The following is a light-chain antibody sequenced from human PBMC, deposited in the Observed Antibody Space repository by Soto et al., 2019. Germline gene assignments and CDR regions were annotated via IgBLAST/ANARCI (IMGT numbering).Light chain of an antibody. CDR2: EVS. CDR1: SSDVGSYNR. V-gene: IGLV2-18*02. J-gene: IGLJ3*02. CDR3: SSYTTSTTWV. Sequence: SALTQPPSVSGSPGQSVTISCTGTSSDVGSYNRVSWYQQFPGAAPKLVIYEVSDRPSGVPDRFSGSKSGNTASLTISGLQAEDEADYYCSSYTTSTTWVFGGGTKVTVL.